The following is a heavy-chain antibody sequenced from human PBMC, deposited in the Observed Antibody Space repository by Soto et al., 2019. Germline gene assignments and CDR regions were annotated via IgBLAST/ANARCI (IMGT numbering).Heavy chain of an antibody. CDR1: GGSISSYY. CDR2: IYYSGTT. V-gene: IGHV4-59*12. CDR3: ARDVGSSHGPGHPHYFDY. J-gene: IGHJ4*02. D-gene: IGHD2-2*01. Sequence: SETLSLTCTVSGGSISSYYWSWIRQPPGKGLEWIGYIYYSGTTNYNPSLKSRATISLDTSRNQFFLNLNSVTAADTAVYYCARDVGSSHGPGHPHYFDYWGQGTLVTVSS.